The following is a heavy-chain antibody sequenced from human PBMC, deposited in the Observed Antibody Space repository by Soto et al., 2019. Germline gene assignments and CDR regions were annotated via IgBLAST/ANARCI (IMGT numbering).Heavy chain of an antibody. CDR3: ARIRLCGGDCYSAYYYDY. J-gene: IGHJ4*02. Sequence: QVKLVQSGTEVKKPGASVKVSCKASGYTFTNYDINWVRQATGQGLEWMGWMNPTSGNTDYVQKFQGRVTMPRNTSKSTAYMELSSLRSDDTAVYYCARIRLCGGDCYSAYYYDYSGQGAPVTVSS. CDR1: GYTFTNYD. CDR2: MNPTSGNT. V-gene: IGHV1-8*01. D-gene: IGHD2-21*02.